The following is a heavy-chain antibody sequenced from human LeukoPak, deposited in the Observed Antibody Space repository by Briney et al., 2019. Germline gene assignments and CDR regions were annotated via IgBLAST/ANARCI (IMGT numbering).Heavy chain of an antibody. D-gene: IGHD2-2*01. J-gene: IGHJ4*02. CDR1: GFIFSSYW. Sequence: GGSLRLSCAASGFIFSSYWMTWVRQAPGKGLEWVANINDDGSDANYVDSVKGRFTVSRDNAKNSLYLQMNSLRAEDTAVYYCAREENVVPAGYWGQGTLVTVSS. CDR2: INDDGSDA. V-gene: IGHV3-7*01. CDR3: AREENVVPAGY.